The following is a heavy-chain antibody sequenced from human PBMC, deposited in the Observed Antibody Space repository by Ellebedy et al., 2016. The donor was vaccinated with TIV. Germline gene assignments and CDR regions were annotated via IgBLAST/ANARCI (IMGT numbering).Heavy chain of an antibody. CDR2: TSSDGRST. D-gene: IGHD6-19*01. V-gene: IGHV3-30*10. Sequence: PGGSLRLSCAASGFTFSSHGMHWVRQAPGKGLECVASTSSDGRSTYYKDLVKGRFTISRDNSKNTLFLQMDSLRPEDTAVYYCARDWGSSARHRGVDYWGQGTLVTVSS. CDR1: GFTFSSHG. J-gene: IGHJ4*02. CDR3: ARDWGSSARHRGVDY.